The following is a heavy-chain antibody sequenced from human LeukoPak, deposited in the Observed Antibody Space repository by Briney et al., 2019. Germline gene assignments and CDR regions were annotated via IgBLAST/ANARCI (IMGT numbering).Heavy chain of an antibody. D-gene: IGHD3-9*01. J-gene: IGHJ6*02. V-gene: IGHV1-3*01. Sequence: ASVKVSCTASGYTFTSYAMHWVRQAPGQRLEWMGWINAGNGNTKYSQKFQGRVTMTSATSTSTVYMELSSLRSEDTAVYYCAKDTDDILTTYFYYGLDVWGQGTTVTVSS. CDR3: AKDTDDILTTYFYYGLDV. CDR2: INAGNGNT. CDR1: GYTFTSYA.